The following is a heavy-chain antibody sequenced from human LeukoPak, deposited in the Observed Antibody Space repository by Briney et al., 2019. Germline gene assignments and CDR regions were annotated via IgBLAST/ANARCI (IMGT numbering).Heavy chain of an antibody. CDR3: ARGYYFDY. V-gene: IGHV4-61*02. CDR1: GGSLSSGSYY. CDR2: IYTSAST. Sequence: PSQTLSLTCTVSGGSLSSGSYYWSWIRQPAGKGLEWIGRIYTSASTNYNPSLKSRVTISVDTSKNQFSLKLSSVTAADAAVYYCARGYYFDYWGQGTLVTVSS. J-gene: IGHJ4*02.